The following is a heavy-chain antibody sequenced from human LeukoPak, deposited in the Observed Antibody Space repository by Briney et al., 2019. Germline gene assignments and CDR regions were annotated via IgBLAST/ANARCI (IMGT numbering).Heavy chain of an antibody. CDR2: IYYSGST. V-gene: IGHV4-30-4*08. J-gene: IGHJ4*02. CDR3: ASLDYGDYGTEYDY. D-gene: IGHD4-17*01. Sequence: SQTLSLTCTVSGGSISSGDYYWSWIRQPPGKGLEWIGYIYYSGSTHYNPSLKSRVTISVDTSKNQFSLKLSSVTAADTAVYYCASLDYGDYGTEYDYWGRGTLVTVSS. CDR1: GGSISSGDYY.